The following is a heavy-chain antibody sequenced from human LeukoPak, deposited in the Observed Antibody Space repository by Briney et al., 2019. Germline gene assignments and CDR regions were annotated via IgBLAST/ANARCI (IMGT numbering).Heavy chain of an antibody. J-gene: IGHJ6*04. D-gene: IGHD2-2*01. CDR1: GGSFSGYY. CDR3: ASAPGYCSSTSCYAMSYYYYYGMDV. Sequence: SETRSLTCAVYGGSFSGYYWSWIRQPPGKGLEWIGEINHSGSTNYNPSLKSRVTISVDTSKNQFSLKLSSVTAADTAVYYCASAPGYCSSTSCYAMSYYYYYGMDVWGKGTTVTVSS. V-gene: IGHV4-34*01. CDR2: INHSGST.